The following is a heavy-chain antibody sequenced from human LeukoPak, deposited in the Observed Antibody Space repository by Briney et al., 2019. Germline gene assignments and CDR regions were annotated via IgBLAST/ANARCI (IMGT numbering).Heavy chain of an antibody. CDR2: ITWDGGST. V-gene: IGHV3-43D*03. CDR3: SKARGAGRDLFDS. CDR1: GFTFDDYA. J-gene: IGHJ4*02. Sequence: GGSLRLSCAASGFTFDDYAMNWVRRPPGRGLEWVSLITWDGGSTYYADSVKGRFTISRDNSKNSLYLQMSSLRAEDTALYYCSKARGAGRDLFDSWGQGTLVTVSS.